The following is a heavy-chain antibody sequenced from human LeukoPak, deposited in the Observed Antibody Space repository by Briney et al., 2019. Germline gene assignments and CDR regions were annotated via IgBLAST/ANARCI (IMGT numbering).Heavy chain of an antibody. CDR3: ARHLNYYFDY. J-gene: IGHJ4*02. CDR2: IKEDGSEK. Sequence: GGSLRLTCAASGFTFSAHWMSWVRQAPGKGLEWVANIKEDGSEKYYVDSVKGRFTISRDIAKNSLYLQMNSLRAEDTAVYYCARHLNYYFDYWGQGTLVTVSS. V-gene: IGHV3-7*01. D-gene: IGHD3-10*01. CDR1: GFTFSAHW.